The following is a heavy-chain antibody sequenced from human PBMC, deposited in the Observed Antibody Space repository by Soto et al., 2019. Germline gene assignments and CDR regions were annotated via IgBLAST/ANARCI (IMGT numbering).Heavy chain of an antibody. V-gene: IGHV3-15*07. J-gene: IGHJ4*02. CDR1: GFTFSNAW. CDR2: IKSKTDGGTT. D-gene: IGHD2-15*01. CDR3: ARSRVVESFGNIDY. Sequence: TGGSLRLSCAASGFTFSNAWMNWVRQAPGKGLEWVDRIKSKTDGGTTDYAAPVKGRFTISRDDSKNTLYLQMSSLKTEDTAVYYCARSRVVESFGNIDYWGQGTLVTVSS.